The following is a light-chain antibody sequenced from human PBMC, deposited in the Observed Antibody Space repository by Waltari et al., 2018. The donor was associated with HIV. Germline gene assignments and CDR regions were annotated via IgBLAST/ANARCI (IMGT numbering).Light chain of an antibody. J-gene: IGKJ4*01. CDR2: WAS. V-gene: IGKV4-1*01. Sequence: DIVMTQSPESLAVSLGERATINCKSSQSVLYSSNNKNYLAWYQQKPGQPPKLLIYWASTRESGVPDRFSGSGSGTDFTLTVSNLQAEDVAVYYCQQYYSTPTFGGGTKVEIK. CDR1: QSVLYSSNNKNY. CDR3: QQYYSTPT.